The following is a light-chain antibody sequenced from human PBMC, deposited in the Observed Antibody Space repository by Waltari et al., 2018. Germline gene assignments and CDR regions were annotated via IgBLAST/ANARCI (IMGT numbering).Light chain of an antibody. Sequence: QSALTQPASVSGSPGQSITISCTGSGSDIGTYNLVSWYQHHPGKSPNRIIYEGTKRPSGSSDRFPSSASGNTASLTISGLKAEDEADYYCYSYAGDIKCGVFGGGTRVTGL. CDR2: EGT. CDR1: GSDIGTYNL. CDR3: YSYAGDIKCGV. J-gene: IGLJ1*01. V-gene: IGLV2-23*01.